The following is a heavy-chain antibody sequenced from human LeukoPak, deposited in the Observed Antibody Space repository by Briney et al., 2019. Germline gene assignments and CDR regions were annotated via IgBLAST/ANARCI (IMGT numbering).Heavy chain of an antibody. J-gene: IGHJ4*02. CDR3: ASVARLLAD. CDR2: ISQSGADV. D-gene: IGHD3-9*01. V-gene: IGHV3-11*01. Sequence: GGSLRLSCATSGFTFSDYYMNWIRQAPGKGLEYIAYISQSGADVSYADSVKGRFTVSRDNAKNSVFSQMNSLTAEDTAVYYCASVARLLADWGQGTLVTVSS. CDR1: GFTFSDYY.